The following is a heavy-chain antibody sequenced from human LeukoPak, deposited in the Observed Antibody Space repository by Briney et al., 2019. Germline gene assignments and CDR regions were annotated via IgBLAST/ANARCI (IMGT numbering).Heavy chain of an antibody. CDR1: VYTFTGYY. CDR3: ARNFDMKGFDP. J-gene: IGHJ5*02. V-gene: IGHV1-2*02. Sequence: GASVKVSCKASVYTFTGYYMNWVRPAPGQGLEWMGWINSDSGFTKYAQKFQGRVTMTRDTSITTVYMDLTRLTSDDTAVYYCARNFDMKGFDPWGQGTLVTVSS. D-gene: IGHD3-9*01. CDR2: INSDSGFT.